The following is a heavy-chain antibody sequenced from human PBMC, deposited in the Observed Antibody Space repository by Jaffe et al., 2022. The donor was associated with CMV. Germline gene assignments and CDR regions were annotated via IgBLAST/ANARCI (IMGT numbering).Heavy chain of an antibody. CDR2: IYYSGST. CDR3: ARHRRYSGYDPRYYYYMDV. CDR1: GGSISSYY. V-gene: IGHV4-59*08. D-gene: IGHD5-12*01. Sequence: QVQLQESGPGLVKPSETLSLTCTVSGGSISSYYWSWIRQPPGKGLEWIGYIYYSGSTNYNPSLKSRVTISVDTSKNQFSLKLSSVTAADTAVYYCARHRRYSGYDPRYYYYMDVWGKGTTVTVSS. J-gene: IGHJ6*03.